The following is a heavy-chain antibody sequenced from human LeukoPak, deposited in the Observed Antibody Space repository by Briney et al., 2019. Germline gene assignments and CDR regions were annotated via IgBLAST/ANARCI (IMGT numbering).Heavy chain of an antibody. CDR3: ARGIRSDPLVW. CDR1: GGTFISYA. CDR2: IIPTVGTA. Sequence: SAKVSSKASGGTFISYAISSVRHAPRQRLEWMGGIIPTVGTANYTQKLQLRVQITTDESTSTAYLELSGLRSEDTAVYYCARGIRSDPLVWWGQGTLVTVSS. D-gene: IGHD2-8*01. J-gene: IGHJ4*02. V-gene: IGHV1-69*05.